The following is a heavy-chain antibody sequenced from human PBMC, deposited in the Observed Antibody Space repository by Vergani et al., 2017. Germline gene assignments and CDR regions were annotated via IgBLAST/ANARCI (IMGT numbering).Heavy chain of an antibody. V-gene: IGHV1-69*13. CDR3: ARDQAAVAGTSYYYYGMDV. CDR1: GGTFSSYA. J-gene: IGHJ6*02. CDR2: IIPIFGTA. Sequence: QVQLVQSGAEVKKPGASVKVSCKASGGTFSSYAISWVRQAPGQGLEWMGRIIPIFGTANYAQKFQGRVTITADESTSTAYMELSSLRSEDTAVYYCARDQAAVAGTSYYYYGMDVWGQGTTVTVSS. D-gene: IGHD6-19*01.